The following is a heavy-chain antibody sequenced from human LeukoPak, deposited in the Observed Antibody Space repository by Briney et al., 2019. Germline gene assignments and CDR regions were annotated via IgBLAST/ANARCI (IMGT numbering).Heavy chain of an antibody. CDR3: GRSTASCAFDY. Sequence: GGSLRLSCAASGFTVPTNYMTWVRQAPGKGLEWVSIVYSDGSTCYADSVKGRFTISRDNSKSTLYLQMSSLRAEDTAVYYCGRSTASCAFDYWGQGTLVTVSS. CDR2: VYSDGST. J-gene: IGHJ4*02. V-gene: IGHV3-53*01. CDR1: GFTVPTNY. D-gene: IGHD2-15*01.